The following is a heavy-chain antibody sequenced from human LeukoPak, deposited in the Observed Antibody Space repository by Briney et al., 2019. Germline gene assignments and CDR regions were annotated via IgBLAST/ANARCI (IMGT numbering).Heavy chain of an antibody. Sequence: GESLKISCHVSGYSFTKYWVGWVRQMSGKGLEWMGIIYPGDSDTRYSPSFQGQVTISADKSISTAYLQGSSLKASDTAMYYCARRHSCWRAGPGYWGQGTLVTVSS. J-gene: IGHJ4*02. CDR3: ARRHSCWRAGPGY. D-gene: IGHD2-2*01. CDR2: IYPGDSDT. V-gene: IGHV5-51*01. CDR1: GYSFTKYW.